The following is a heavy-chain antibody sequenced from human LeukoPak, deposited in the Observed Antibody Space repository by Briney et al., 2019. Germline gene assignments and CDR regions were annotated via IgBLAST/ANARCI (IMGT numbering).Heavy chain of an antibody. V-gene: IGHV1-8*03. J-gene: IGHJ4*02. Sequence: ASVKVSCKASVYTFNDYYMHWVRQAPGQGLEGMGWINPNSGNTGYAQKLQGRVTITRNTSISTAYMELSSLRSEDTDVYYCARGSFYGGYFDYWGQGTLVTVSS. D-gene: IGHD4-23*01. CDR1: VYTFNDYY. CDR3: ARGSFYGGYFDY. CDR2: INPNSGNT.